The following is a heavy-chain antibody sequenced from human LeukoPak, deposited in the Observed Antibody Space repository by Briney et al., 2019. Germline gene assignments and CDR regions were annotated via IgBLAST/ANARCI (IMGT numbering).Heavy chain of an antibody. D-gene: IGHD6-6*01. V-gene: IGHV4-59*01. CDR3: ARGSPYSSSFCFDY. Sequence: SETLSLTCTVSGGSISSYYRSWIRQPPGKGLEWIGYIYYSGSTNYNPSLKSRVTISVDTSKNQFSLKLSSVTAADTAVYYCARGSPYSSSFCFDYWGQGTLVTVSS. CDR2: IYYSGST. CDR1: GGSISSYY. J-gene: IGHJ4*02.